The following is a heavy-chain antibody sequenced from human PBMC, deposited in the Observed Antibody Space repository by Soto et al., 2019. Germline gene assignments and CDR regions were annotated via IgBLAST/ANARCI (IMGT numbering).Heavy chain of an antibody. Sequence: SETLSLTCTVSGGSISGHYWTWIRQPPGKGLEWIGYIFYSGNTNYNPSLRSRVTISVDTSKNQFSLKLNSVTTADTAMYYCARVGSSGWSPDYWGQGTLVTV. CDR1: GGSISGHY. V-gene: IGHV4-59*11. D-gene: IGHD6-19*01. CDR3: ARVGSSGWSPDY. CDR2: IFYSGNT. J-gene: IGHJ4*02.